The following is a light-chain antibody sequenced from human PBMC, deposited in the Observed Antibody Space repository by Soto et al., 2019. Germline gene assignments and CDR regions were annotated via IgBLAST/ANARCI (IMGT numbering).Light chain of an antibody. J-gene: IGLJ1*01. CDR1: SSDVGGYNS. CDR3: SSYTGGSTSYV. CDR2: DVS. V-gene: IGLV2-14*01. Sequence: QSALTQPASVSRSPGQSIAISCTGTSSDVGGYNSVSWHQQHPGKAPKLMIYDVSNRPSGVSDRFSGSKSGNTASLTISGLPAEDDADYYCSSYTGGSTSYVFGTGTKLTVL.